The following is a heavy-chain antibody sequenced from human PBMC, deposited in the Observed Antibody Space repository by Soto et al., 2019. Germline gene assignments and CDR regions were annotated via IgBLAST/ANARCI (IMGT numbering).Heavy chain of an antibody. V-gene: IGHV1-69*06. D-gene: IGHD7-27*01. Sequence: QVQLVQSGAEVKKPGSSVKVSCEASGGTFSGHAISWVRQAPGQGPEWMGGLIPLFGTTKHAQNFQDRLTITADKSTSTAYMELTSLRFADTAIYYCARGPNWGYRFDSWGQGTLVTVSS. CDR3: ARGPNWGYRFDS. CDR2: LIPLFGTT. J-gene: IGHJ4*02. CDR1: GGTFSGHA.